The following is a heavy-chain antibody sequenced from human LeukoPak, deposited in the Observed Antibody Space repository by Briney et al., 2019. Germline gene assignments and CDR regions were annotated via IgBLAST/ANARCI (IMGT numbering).Heavy chain of an antibody. CDR2: ITWDGGST. V-gene: IGHV3-43*01. CDR3: AKGKNTGSYLSHVDY. D-gene: IGHD3-10*01. Sequence: GGSLRLSCGASGFMFDDYGMSWVRQAPGKGLEWVSLITWDGGSTYYADSVKGRFTISRDNSKNSLYLQMNSLRTEDTALYYCAKGKNTGSYLSHVDYWGQGTLVTVSS. CDR1: GFMFDDYG. J-gene: IGHJ4*02.